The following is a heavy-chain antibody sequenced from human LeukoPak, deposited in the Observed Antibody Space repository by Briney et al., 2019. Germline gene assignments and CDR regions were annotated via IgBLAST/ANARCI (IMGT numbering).Heavy chain of an antibody. Sequence: SETLSLTCAVYGGSFSGYYWSWIRQPAGKGLEWIGRIYTSGSTNYNPSLKSRVTMSVDTSKNQFSLKLSSVTAADTAVYYCARGKSSGYGNYYYYYYMDVWGKGTTVTISS. V-gene: IGHV4-59*10. CDR3: ARGKSSGYGNYYYYYYMDV. CDR2: IYTSGST. J-gene: IGHJ6*03. CDR1: GGSFSGYY. D-gene: IGHD3-22*01.